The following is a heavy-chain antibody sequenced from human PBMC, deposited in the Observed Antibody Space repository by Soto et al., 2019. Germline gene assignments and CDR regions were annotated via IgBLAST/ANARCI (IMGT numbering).Heavy chain of an antibody. CDR3: AREPPSSYFDY. CDR1: GGSISSGGYY. V-gene: IGHV4-31*03. J-gene: IGHJ4*02. CDR2: IYYSVST. Sequence: SETLSLTCTVSGGSISSGGYYWSWIRQQPGKGREWIGYIYYSVSTYYNPSLKRRVTISVDSSKNQSPLKLSSVTAADTAVYYCAREPPSSYFDYWGQGTLVNVSS.